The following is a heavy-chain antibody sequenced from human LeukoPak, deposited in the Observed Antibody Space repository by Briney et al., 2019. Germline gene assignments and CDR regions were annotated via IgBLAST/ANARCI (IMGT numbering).Heavy chain of an antibody. CDR1: GFTFSSYT. Sequence: GGSLRLSCAASGFTFSSYTMHWVRQAPGKGLEWVAVISYDGRNKYYADSVKGRFTISRDNSKNTLYQQMNSLRAEDTAVYYCARADRIQLWTPDYWGQGTLVTVSS. J-gene: IGHJ4*02. CDR2: ISYDGRNK. D-gene: IGHD5-18*01. CDR3: ARADRIQLWTPDY. V-gene: IGHV3-30*04.